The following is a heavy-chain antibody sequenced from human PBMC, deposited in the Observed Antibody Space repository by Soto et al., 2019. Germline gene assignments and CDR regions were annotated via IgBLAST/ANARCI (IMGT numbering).Heavy chain of an antibody. Sequence: EVQLLESGGGLVQPGGSLRLSCAASGFTFSSYAMSWVRQAPGKGLEWVSSISGRGGNTYYADSVKGRFTISRDNSKNTLYPQMNSLRVEDTAVYYCAKERTVTTADFAYWGQGTLVTFSS. V-gene: IGHV3-23*01. CDR3: AKERTVTTADFAY. D-gene: IGHD4-4*01. J-gene: IGHJ4*02. CDR1: GFTFSSYA. CDR2: ISGRGGNT.